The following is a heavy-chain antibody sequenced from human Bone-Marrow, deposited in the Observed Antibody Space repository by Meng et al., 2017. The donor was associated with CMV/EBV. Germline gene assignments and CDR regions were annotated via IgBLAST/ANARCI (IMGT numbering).Heavy chain of an antibody. D-gene: IGHD6-6*01. CDR3: AKDSAEYSSSSDY. CDR2: IYYDGSNK. Sequence: LSLTCAASGFTFSSYGMHWVRQAPGKGLEWVAFIYYDGSNKYYADSVKGRFTISRDNSKNTLYLQMNSLRAEDTAVYYCAKDSAEYSSSSDYWGQGTLVTVSS. J-gene: IGHJ4*02. V-gene: IGHV3-33*06. CDR1: GFTFSSYG.